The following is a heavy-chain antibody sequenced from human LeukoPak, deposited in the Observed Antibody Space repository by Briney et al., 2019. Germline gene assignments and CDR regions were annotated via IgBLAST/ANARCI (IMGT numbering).Heavy chain of an antibody. CDR3: ARSHFIGGYSPSWWFDP. CDR2: IYTSGST. V-gene: IGHV4-4*07. J-gene: IGHJ5*02. Sequence: SETLSLTCTVSGGSISSYYWSWIRQPAGKGLEWIGRIYTSGSTNYNASLKSRVSMSVDTSKNQFSLKLSSVTAADTAVYYCARSHFIGGYSPSWWFDPWGQGTLVTVSS. CDR1: GGSISSYY. D-gene: IGHD3-22*01.